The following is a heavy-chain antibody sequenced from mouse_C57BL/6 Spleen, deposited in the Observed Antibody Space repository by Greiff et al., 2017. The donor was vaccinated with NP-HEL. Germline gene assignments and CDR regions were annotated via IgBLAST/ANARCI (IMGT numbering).Heavy chain of an antibody. CDR1: GYAFSSYW. CDR2: IYPGDGDT. CDR3: ARSGSHYYGSSYYWYFDV. V-gene: IGHV1-80*01. J-gene: IGHJ1*03. Sequence: QVQLKQSGAELVKPGASVKISCKASGYAFSSYWMNWVKQRPGKGLEWIGQIYPGDGDTNYNGKFKGKATLTADKSSSTAYMQLSSLTSEDSAVYFCARSGSHYYGSSYYWYFDVWGTGTTVTVSS. D-gene: IGHD1-1*01.